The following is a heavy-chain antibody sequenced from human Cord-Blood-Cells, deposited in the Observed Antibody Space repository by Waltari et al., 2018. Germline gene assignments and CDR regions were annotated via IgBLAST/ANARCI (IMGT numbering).Heavy chain of an antibody. J-gene: IGHJ4*02. V-gene: IGHV4-39*01. D-gene: IGHD3-9*01. CDR1: GGSISSSSYY. CDR3: ASQGLYYDILTGYYPFDY. CDR2: IYYSGST. Sequence: QLQLQESGPGLVKPSETLSLTCTVSGGSISSSSYYWGWIRQPPGKGLEWIGSIYYSGSTYYNPSLKSRVTISVDTSKNQFSLKLSSVTAADTAVYYCASQGLYYDILTGYYPFDYWGQGTLVTVSS.